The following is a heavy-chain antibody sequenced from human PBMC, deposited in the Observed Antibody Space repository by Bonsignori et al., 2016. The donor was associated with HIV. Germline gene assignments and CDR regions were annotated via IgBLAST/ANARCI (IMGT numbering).Heavy chain of an antibody. J-gene: IGHJ3*02. Sequence: SETLSLTCTVSGGSISSYYWSWIRQPPGKGLEWIGYIYYSGSTNYNPSLKSRVTISVDTSKNQFSLKLSSVTAADTAVYYCARVGRTLRYFDSGAFDIWGQGTMVTVSS. CDR3: ARVGRTLRYFDSGAFDI. V-gene: IGHV4-59*01. D-gene: IGHD3-9*01. CDR2: IYYSGST. CDR1: GGSISSYY.